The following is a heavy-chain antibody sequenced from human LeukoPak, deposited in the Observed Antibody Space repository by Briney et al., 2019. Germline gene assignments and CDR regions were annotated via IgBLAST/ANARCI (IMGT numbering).Heavy chain of an antibody. CDR2: INPNSGGT. Sequence: GASVKVSCKASGYTFTGYYMHWVRQAPGQGLEWMGWINPNSGGTNYAQKFQGRVHMTRDTSISTAYMELSRLRSDDTAVYYCARDRDSSGYYSYFDYWGQGTLVTVSS. V-gene: IGHV1-2*02. J-gene: IGHJ4*02. CDR1: GYTFTGYY. D-gene: IGHD3-22*01. CDR3: ARDRDSSGYYSYFDY.